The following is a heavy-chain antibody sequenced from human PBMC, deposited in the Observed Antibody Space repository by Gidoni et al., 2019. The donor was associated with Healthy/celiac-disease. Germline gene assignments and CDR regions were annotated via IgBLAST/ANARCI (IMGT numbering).Heavy chain of an antibody. CDR2: IGYDGSNK. V-gene: IGHV3-33*01. J-gene: IGHJ4*02. CDR3: AGAGYSSSWYYFDY. Sequence: QVQLVESGVCVVQPGRSLRLSFAASGFTFSSYGMHWVRQAPGKGLEWVAVIGYDGSNKYYADSVKGRFTISRDNSKNTLYLQMNSLRAEDTAVYYCAGAGYSSSWYYFDYWGQGTLVTVSS. CDR1: GFTFSSYG. D-gene: IGHD6-13*01.